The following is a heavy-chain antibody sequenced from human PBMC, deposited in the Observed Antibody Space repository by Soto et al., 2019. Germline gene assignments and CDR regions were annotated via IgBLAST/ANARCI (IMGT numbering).Heavy chain of an antibody. D-gene: IGHD4-17*01. CDR1: GGTFSSYA. V-gene: IGHV1-69*13. CDR3: ARDSRGDYEFDY. CDR2: IIPIFGTA. Sequence: SVKVSCKASGGTFSSYAISWVRQAPGQGLEWMGGIIPIFGTANYAQKFQGRVTITADESASTAYMELSSLRSEDTAVYYCARDSRGDYEFDYWGQGTLVTVSS. J-gene: IGHJ4*02.